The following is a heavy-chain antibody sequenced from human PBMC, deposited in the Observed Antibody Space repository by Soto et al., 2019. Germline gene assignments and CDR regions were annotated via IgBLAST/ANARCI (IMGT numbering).Heavy chain of an antibody. D-gene: IGHD3-9*01. CDR1: CGSISSGDYY. CDR3: ARDHYVYDILTGYRYYYGMDV. J-gene: IGHJ6*02. Sequence: NLSRTSTFSCGSISSGDYYGSWIRKPPGNCLVWIGYIYYSGSTYYNPSLKSRVTISVDTSKNQFSLKLSSVTAADTAVYYCARDHYVYDILTGYRYYYGMDVWGQRTTVTVS. V-gene: IGHV4-30-4*01. CDR2: IYYSGST.